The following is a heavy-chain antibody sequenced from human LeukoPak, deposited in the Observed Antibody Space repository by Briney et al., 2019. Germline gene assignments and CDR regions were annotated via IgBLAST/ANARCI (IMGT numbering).Heavy chain of an antibody. J-gene: IGHJ4*02. V-gene: IGHV1-69*05. Sequence: SVKVSCKASGYTFTGYYMHWVRQAPGQGLEWMGGIIPIFGTANYAQKFQGRVTITTDESTSTAYMELSSLRSEDTAVYYCAISSSGYDYWGQGTLVTVSS. CDR3: AISSSGYDY. D-gene: IGHD3-22*01. CDR2: IIPIFGTA. CDR1: GYTFTGYY.